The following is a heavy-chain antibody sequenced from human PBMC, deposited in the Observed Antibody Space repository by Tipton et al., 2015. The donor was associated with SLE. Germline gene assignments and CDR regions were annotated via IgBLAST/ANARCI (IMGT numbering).Heavy chain of an antibody. Sequence: TLSLTCAVYGGSFSGYYWSWIRQPAGKGLEWIGYIYTSGSTNYNPSLKSRVTISVDTSKNQFSLNLTSVTAADTAVYYCARNEQWLVLPDAFDIWGQGTMVTVSS. J-gene: IGHJ3*02. V-gene: IGHV4-4*09. CDR2: IYTSGST. CDR1: GGSFSGYY. D-gene: IGHD6-19*01. CDR3: ARNEQWLVLPDAFDI.